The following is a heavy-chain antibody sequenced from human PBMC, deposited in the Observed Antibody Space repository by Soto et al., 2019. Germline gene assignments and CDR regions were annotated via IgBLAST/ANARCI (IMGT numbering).Heavy chain of an antibody. CDR3: AKDPILLVPPRLFDY. CDR2: ISGSGGST. CDR1: GFTFSSYA. D-gene: IGHD3-9*01. V-gene: IGHV3-23*01. Sequence: EVQLLESGGGLVQPGGSLRLSCAASGFTFSSYAMSWVRQAPGKGLEWVSAISGSGGSTYYADSVKGRFTISRDNSKNTLYRQMNGLRAEYTAVYYCAKDPILLVPPRLFDYWGQGTLVTVSS. J-gene: IGHJ4*02.